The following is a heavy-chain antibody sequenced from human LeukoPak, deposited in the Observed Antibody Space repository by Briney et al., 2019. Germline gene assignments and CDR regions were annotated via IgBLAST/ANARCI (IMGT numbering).Heavy chain of an antibody. V-gene: IGHV1-46*01. CDR2: INPSGGST. J-gene: IGHJ4*02. Sequence: ASVKVSCKASGYTFTSYYMHWVRQAPGQGLEWMGIINPSGGSTSYAQKFQGRVTMTRDTSISTAYMELSRLRSDDTAVYYCARGPGIQLRFLEWFNYYFDYWGQGTLVTVSS. CDR3: ARGPGIQLRFLEWFNYYFDY. D-gene: IGHD3-3*01. CDR1: GYTFTSYY.